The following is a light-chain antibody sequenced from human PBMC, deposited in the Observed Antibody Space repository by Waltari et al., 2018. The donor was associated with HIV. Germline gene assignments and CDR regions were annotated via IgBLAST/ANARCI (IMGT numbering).Light chain of an antibody. V-gene: IGKV3-15*01. Sequence: EIVMTQSPGTLSVSPGEGATLSCRASQSVGRNLAWYQQKPGQAPRLLIYGASTRATSVPARFSGNGSGTEFTLTISSLHSEDFAVYYCQQYDNWPITFGQGTRLDIK. CDR2: GAS. CDR3: QQYDNWPIT. CDR1: QSVGRN. J-gene: IGKJ5*01.